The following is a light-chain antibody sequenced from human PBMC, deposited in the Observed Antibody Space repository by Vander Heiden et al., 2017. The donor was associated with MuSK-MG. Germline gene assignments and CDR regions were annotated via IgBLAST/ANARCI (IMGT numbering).Light chain of an antibody. V-gene: IGKV1-9*01. CDR2: AAS. Sequence: DIQLTQSPSFLPASVGVRVPITCRASQGISSYLAWYQQKPGNAPKLLIYAASTLQSGVPSRFSGSGSGTEFTLTISSLQPEDFATYYCQQLNSYPLTFGGGTKVEIK. CDR1: QGISSY. J-gene: IGKJ4*01. CDR3: QQLNSYPLT.